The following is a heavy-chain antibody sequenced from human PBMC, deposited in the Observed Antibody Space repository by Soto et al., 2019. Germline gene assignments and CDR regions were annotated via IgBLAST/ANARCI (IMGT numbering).Heavy chain of an antibody. Sequence: SETLSRTCTVSGGSISSGGYYWSWIRQHPGKGLEWIGYIYYSGSTYYNPSLKSRVTISVDTSKNQFSLKLSSVTAADTAVYYCARDYDFWSGRIRYGMDVWGQGTTVTVSS. D-gene: IGHD3-3*01. J-gene: IGHJ6*02. CDR1: GGSISSGGYY. CDR3: ARDYDFWSGRIRYGMDV. V-gene: IGHV4-31*03. CDR2: IYYSGST.